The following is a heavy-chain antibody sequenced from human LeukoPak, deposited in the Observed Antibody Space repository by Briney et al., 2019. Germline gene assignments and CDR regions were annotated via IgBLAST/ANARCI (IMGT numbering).Heavy chain of an antibody. J-gene: IGHJ4*02. V-gene: IGHV3-21*01. CDR1: GFTFSSYS. CDR3: ARAPTVLVGYCSSSSCQADY. CDR2: ISGDSRYI. D-gene: IGHD2-2*01. Sequence: PGGSLRLSCAASGFTFSSYSMNWVRQAPGKGLEWVSAISGDSRYIYYADSVRGRFTTSRDNAENSLYLQMNSLRVEDTAVYYCARAPTVLVGYCSSSSCQADYWGQGTLVTVSS.